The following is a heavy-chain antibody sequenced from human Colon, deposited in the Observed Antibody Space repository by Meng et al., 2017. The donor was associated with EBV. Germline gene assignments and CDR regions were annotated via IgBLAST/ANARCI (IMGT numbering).Heavy chain of an antibody. J-gene: IGHJ4*02. CDR1: GVSISSNIR. CDR2: IDDSGST. Sequence: QVRLQESGPGLVKPSGTLSLTCGVSGVSISSNIRWTWVRQPPGKGLEWIGDIDDSGSTNYNPSLNSRISISLDKSKNHFSLKVNSVTAADTAVYYCVRGKQDAWELLAYWGQGALVTVSS. V-gene: IGHV4-4*02. CDR3: VRGKQDAWELLAY. D-gene: IGHD1-26*01.